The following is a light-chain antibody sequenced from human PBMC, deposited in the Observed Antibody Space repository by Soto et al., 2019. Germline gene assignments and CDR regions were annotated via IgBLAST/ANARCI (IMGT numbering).Light chain of an antibody. CDR3: QQYNNWPPT. CDR1: QSVSSN. CDR2: GAS. V-gene: IGKV3-15*01. Sequence: EIVMTQSPATLSVSPGERVTLSCRASQSVSSNSAWYQQKPGQAPRLLIHGASTRATGIPARFRGSGSGTEFTLTISSLQSEDSAVYYCQQYNNWPPTFGGGTKVEIK. J-gene: IGKJ4*01.